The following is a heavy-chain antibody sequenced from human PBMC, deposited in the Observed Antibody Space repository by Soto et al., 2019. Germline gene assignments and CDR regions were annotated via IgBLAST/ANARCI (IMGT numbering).Heavy chain of an antibody. CDR2: INHSGST. J-gene: IGHJ5*02. D-gene: IGHD6-13*01. CDR1: GGSFSGYY. CDR3: ARRRIAAAAYNWFDP. V-gene: IGHV4-34*01. Sequence: QVQLQQWGAGLLKPSETLSLTCAVYGGSFSGYYWSWIRQPPGKGLEWIGEINHSGSTNYNPSLKGRVTISVDTSKNQFSLKLSSVTAADTAVYYCARRRIAAAAYNWFDPWGQGTLVTVSS.